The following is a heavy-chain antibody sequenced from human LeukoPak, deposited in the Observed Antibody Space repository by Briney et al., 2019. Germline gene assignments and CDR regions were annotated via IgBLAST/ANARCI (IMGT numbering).Heavy chain of an antibody. V-gene: IGHV3-53*01. D-gene: IGHD1-1*01. Sequence: PGGSLRLSCAASGLTVSSNYMSWVRQAPGKGLEWVSVIYSGGSTYYADSVKGRFTISRDNSKNTLYLQMNSLRAEDTAVYYCARALTTTNYYYGMDVWGQGTTVTVSS. CDR1: GLTVSSNY. CDR3: ARALTTTNYYYGMDV. CDR2: IYSGGST. J-gene: IGHJ6*02.